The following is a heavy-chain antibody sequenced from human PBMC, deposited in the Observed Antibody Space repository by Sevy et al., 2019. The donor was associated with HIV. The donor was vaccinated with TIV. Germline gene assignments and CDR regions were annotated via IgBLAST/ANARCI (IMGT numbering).Heavy chain of an antibody. CDR2: INTNTGNP. CDR3: ARAEVDTAIEGFDY. Sequence: ASVKVSCKASGYTFTRYSMNWVRQAPGQGLEWIGWINTNTGNPTYAQAFTGRFVFSLDTSVSTAYLKISSLKAEDTAVDYCARAEVDTAIEGFDYWGQGSLVTVSS. J-gene: IGHJ4*02. V-gene: IGHV7-4-1*02. CDR1: GYTFTRYS. D-gene: IGHD5-18*01.